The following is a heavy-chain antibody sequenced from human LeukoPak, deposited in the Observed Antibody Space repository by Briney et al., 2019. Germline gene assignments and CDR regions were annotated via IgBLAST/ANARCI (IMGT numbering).Heavy chain of an antibody. CDR3: ARDIAAPGLFLDS. Sequence: GGSLRLSCAASGFTFSSYWMHWVRQAPGKGLVWVSRINSDGSSTSYADSVKGRFTISRDNAKNTPYLQMNSLRAEDTAVYYCARDIAAPGLFLDSWGQGTLVTVSS. CDR2: INSDGSST. D-gene: IGHD6-13*01. J-gene: IGHJ4*02. V-gene: IGHV3-74*01. CDR1: GFTFSSYW.